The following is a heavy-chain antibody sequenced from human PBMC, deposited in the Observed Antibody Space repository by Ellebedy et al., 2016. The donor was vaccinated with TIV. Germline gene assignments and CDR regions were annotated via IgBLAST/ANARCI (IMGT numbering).Heavy chain of an antibody. CDR3: ARLRIAVAGKAGFDY. J-gene: IGHJ4*02. D-gene: IGHD6-19*01. V-gene: IGHV4-59*01. CDR1: GGPISSYY. CDR2: IYYSGST. Sequence: SETLSLXXTVSGGPISSYYWSWIRQPPGKGLEWIGYIYYSGSTNYNPSLKSRVTISVDTSKNQFSLKLSSVTAADTAVYYCARLRIAVAGKAGFDYWGQGTLVTVSS.